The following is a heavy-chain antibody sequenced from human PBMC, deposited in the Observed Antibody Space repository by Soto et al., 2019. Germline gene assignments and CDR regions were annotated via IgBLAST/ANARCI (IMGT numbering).Heavy chain of an antibody. V-gene: IGHV1-69*02. D-gene: IGHD5-12*01. CDR3: ARNKGMATDLGY. CDR2: IIPTLHIA. J-gene: IGHJ4*02. Sequence: QVQLVQSGAEVKKPGSSVKVSCKASGGSFSSYTCSWVRQAPGQGLVWMGSIIPTLHIANYAQKFQGRSTITADDSTGTDYKKLSSLRADDTAVYYSARNKGMATDLGYWGQGTLVTVSS. CDR1: GGSFSSYT.